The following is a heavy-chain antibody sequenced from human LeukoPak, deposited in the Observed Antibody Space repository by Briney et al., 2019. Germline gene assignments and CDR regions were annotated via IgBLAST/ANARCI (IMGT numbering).Heavy chain of an antibody. J-gene: IGHJ6*02. CDR1: GGSISDNY. Sequence: PSETLSLTCTVSGGSISDNYWSWIRQPPGKGLEWIGYAYYSGHTNYNPSLKSRVTMSVDTSKNQSSLKLSSVTAADTAVYYCAREEVERLPHGYYYGMDVWGQGTTVTVSS. CDR3: AREEVERLPHGYYYGMDV. CDR2: AYYSGHT. D-gene: IGHD1-1*01. V-gene: IGHV4-59*12.